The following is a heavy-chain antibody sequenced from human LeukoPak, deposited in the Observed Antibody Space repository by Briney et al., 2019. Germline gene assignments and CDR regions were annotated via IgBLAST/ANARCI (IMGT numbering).Heavy chain of an antibody. CDR1: GFTYSHYG. Sequence: GGSLTLSCAASGFTYSHYGMHWVRQVPGKGLEWVAVIRSDGTEKYYGDAVKGRFTISRDNSMKTLYLQMNSLRGDDTAVYYCAKDAQRGFDYSNSLESWGQGTPVTVSS. CDR3: AKDAQRGFDYSNSLES. CDR2: IRSDGTEK. D-gene: IGHD4-11*01. V-gene: IGHV3-30*02. J-gene: IGHJ5*01.